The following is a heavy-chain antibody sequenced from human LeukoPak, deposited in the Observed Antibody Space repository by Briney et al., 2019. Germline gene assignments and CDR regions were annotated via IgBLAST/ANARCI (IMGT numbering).Heavy chain of an antibody. Sequence: SVKVSCKASGGTFSSYAISWVRQAPGQGLEWMGGIIPIFGTANYAQKFQGRVTITADKSTSTAYMELSSLRSEDTAVYYCARTRGYSYGSLDYWGQGTLVTVSS. CDR2: IIPIFGTA. D-gene: IGHD5-18*01. CDR1: GGTFSSYA. CDR3: ARTRGYSYGSLDY. J-gene: IGHJ4*02. V-gene: IGHV1-69*06.